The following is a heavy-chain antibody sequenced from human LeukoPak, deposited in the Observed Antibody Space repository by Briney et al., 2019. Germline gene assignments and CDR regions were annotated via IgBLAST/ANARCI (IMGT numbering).Heavy chain of an antibody. CDR1: GGSISSSSYY. Sequence: SETLSLTCTVSGGSISSSSYYWGWIGQPPGKGLEWIGSIYYSGSTYYNPSLRSRVTISVDTSKNQFSLKLSSVTAADTAVYYCASGRLLWFGELLYFDYWGQGTLVTVSS. J-gene: IGHJ4*02. V-gene: IGHV4-39*07. CDR3: ASGRLLWFGELLYFDY. D-gene: IGHD3-10*01. CDR2: IYYSGST.